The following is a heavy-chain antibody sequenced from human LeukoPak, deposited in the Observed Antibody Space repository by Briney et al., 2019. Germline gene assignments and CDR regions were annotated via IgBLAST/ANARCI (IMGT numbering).Heavy chain of an antibody. J-gene: IGHJ4*02. V-gene: IGHV4-30-4*07. CDR3: ARIIVATIFSSRGYFDY. CDR2: IYYSGST. D-gene: IGHD5-12*01. Sequence: SETLSLTCTVSGGSISSGGYSWSWIRQPPGKGLEWIGYIYYSGSTYYNPSLKSRVTISVDTSKNQFSLKLSSVTAADTAVYYCARIIVATIFSSRGYFDYWGQGTLVTVSS. CDR1: GGSISSGGYS.